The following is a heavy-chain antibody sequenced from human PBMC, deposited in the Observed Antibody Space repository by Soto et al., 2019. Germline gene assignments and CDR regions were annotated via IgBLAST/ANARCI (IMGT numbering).Heavy chain of an antibody. CDR3: VKDGGYCSSSTCYSPRNHYFDS. Sequence: VGSLRLSCEASGFTFSDYWMSWVRQAPGKGPEWVANIKFDGSEKQYVDSVRGRFTISRDNSRNSLFLQMNSLRAGDTAVYYCVKDGGYCSSSTCYSPRNHYFDSWGQGTLVTVSS. V-gene: IGHV3-7*03. CDR2: IKFDGSEK. CDR1: GFTFSDYW. J-gene: IGHJ4*02. D-gene: IGHD2-2*01.